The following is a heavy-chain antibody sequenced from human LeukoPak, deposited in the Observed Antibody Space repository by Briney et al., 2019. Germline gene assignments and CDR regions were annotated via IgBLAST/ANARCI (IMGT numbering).Heavy chain of an antibody. CDR1: GGSISSYY. D-gene: IGHD1-26*01. V-gene: IGHV4-59*01. CDR3: ARDKGSYYNWFDP. Sequence: PSETLSLTCTVSGGSISSYYWSWIRQPPGKGLEWIGYIYYSGRTNYNPSLKSRVTISVATSKNQFSLKLSSVTAADTAVYYCARDKGSYYNWFDPWGQGTLVTVSS. CDR2: IYYSGRT. J-gene: IGHJ5*02.